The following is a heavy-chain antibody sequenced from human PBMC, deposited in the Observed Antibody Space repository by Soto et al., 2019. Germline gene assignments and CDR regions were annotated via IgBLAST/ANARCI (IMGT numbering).Heavy chain of an antibody. D-gene: IGHD2-21*02. V-gene: IGHV3-30*04. CDR1: GFTFSSYA. J-gene: IGHJ4*02. Sequence: GGSLRLSCAASGFTFSSYAMHWVRQAPGKGLEWVAVISYDGSNKYYADSVKGRFTISRDNSKNTLYLQMNSLRAEDTAVYYCARDGVGDYYFDYWGQGTLVTVSS. CDR2: ISYDGSNK. CDR3: ARDGVGDYYFDY.